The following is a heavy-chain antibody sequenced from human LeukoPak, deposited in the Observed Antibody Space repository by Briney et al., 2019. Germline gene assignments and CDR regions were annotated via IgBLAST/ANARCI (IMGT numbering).Heavy chain of an antibody. CDR2: ISYDGSNK. Sequence: GRSLRLSCAASGFTFSSYGMHWVRQAPGKGLEWVAVISYDGSNKYYVDSVKGRFTISRDNSKNTLYLQMNSLRAEDTAVYYCAKDLKPYGSGSYYFDYWGQGTLVTVSS. J-gene: IGHJ4*02. CDR3: AKDLKPYGSGSYYFDY. CDR1: GFTFSSYG. V-gene: IGHV3-30*18. D-gene: IGHD3-10*01.